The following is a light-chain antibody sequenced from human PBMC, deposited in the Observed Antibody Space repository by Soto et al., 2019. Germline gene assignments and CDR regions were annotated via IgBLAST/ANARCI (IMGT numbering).Light chain of an antibody. J-gene: IGLJ1*01. CDR3: SSYTSSTPYV. CDR1: SSDVGGYNY. V-gene: IGLV2-14*01. CDR2: DVS. Sequence: QSVLTQPASVSGSPGQLITISCTGTSSDVGGYNYVSWYQQHPGKAPKLMIYDVSNRPSGVSNRFSGSKSGNTASLTISGLQAEDEADYYCSSYTSSTPYVFGTGTKVTVL.